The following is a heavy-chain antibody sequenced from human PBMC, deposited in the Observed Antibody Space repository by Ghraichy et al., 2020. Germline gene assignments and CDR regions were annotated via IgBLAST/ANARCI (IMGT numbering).Heavy chain of an antibody. V-gene: IGHV3-7*01. CDR1: GFTFSSYW. CDR3: ARGPVYDFWSGYWSSTSPYLDY. D-gene: IGHD3-3*01. Sequence: GGSLRLSCAASGFTFSSYWMSWVRQAPGKGLEWVANIKQDGSEKYYVDSVKGRFTISRDNAKNSLYLQMNSLRAEDTAVYYCARGPVYDFWSGYWSSTSPYLDYWGQGTLVTVSS. CDR2: IKQDGSEK. J-gene: IGHJ4*02.